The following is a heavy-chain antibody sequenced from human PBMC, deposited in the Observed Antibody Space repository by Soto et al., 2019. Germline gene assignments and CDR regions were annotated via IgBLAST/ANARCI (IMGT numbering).Heavy chain of an antibody. J-gene: IGHJ6*02. V-gene: IGHV4-34*01. Sequence: SETLSLTCAVYGGSFSGYYWSWIRQPPGKGLEWIGEINHSGSTNYNPSLKSRVTISVDTSKNQFSLKLSSVTAADTAVYYCARRFYGSGSYYSYYYYGMDVWGQGTTVTVSS. D-gene: IGHD3-10*01. CDR2: INHSGST. CDR1: GGSFSGYY. CDR3: ARRFYGSGSYYSYYYYGMDV.